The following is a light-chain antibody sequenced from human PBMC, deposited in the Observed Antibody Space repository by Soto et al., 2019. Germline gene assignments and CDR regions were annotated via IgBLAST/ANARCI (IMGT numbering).Light chain of an antibody. CDR1: SSNVGTYDL. CDR2: EGT. V-gene: IGLV2-23*01. CDR3: CSFAVGAALV. J-gene: IGLJ2*01. Sequence: QSVLTQPASVSASPGQSITISCTGTSSNVGTYDLVSWYQHHPDKAPKLIIYEGTKRPSGISSRFSGSKSGNTASLTISGLQAEDDADCYCCSFAVGAALVFGGGTKVTVL.